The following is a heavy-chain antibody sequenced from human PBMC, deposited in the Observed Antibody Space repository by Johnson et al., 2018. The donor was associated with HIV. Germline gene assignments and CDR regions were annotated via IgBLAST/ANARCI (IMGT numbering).Heavy chain of an antibody. CDR3: ARAVCRGGRCYSHDAFDI. Sequence: EVHLVESGGGVVRPGGSLRLSCAASGFTFDDYGMSWVRQGPGKRLEWVSTIGTAGDTYYPGSVKGRFTVSREDAKNSLYLQMNSLRAGDTALYYCARAVCRGGRCYSHDAFDIWGQGTMVTVSS. CDR2: IGTAGDT. J-gene: IGHJ3*02. V-gene: IGHV3-13*01. CDR1: GFTFDDYG. D-gene: IGHD2-15*01.